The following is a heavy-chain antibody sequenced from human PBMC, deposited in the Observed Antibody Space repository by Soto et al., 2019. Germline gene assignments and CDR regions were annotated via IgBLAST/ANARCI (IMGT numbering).Heavy chain of an antibody. CDR3: ARDLAVGLVDY. Sequence: QVQLVQSGAEVKKPGASVKVSCKASGYTFTSYGISWVRQAPGQGLEWMGWISAYNGNTKYAQKLQGRVTMTTDTPTSTAYMEVRCLRSDDTAVHYCARDLAVGLVDYWGQGTLVTVSS. CDR1: GYTFTSYG. J-gene: IGHJ4*02. D-gene: IGHD6-19*01. CDR2: ISAYNGNT. V-gene: IGHV1-18*01.